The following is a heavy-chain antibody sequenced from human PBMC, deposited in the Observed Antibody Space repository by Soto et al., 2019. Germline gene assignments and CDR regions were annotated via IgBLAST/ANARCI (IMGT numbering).Heavy chain of an antibody. V-gene: IGHV1-46*01. CDR2: INPSGGST. D-gene: IGHD3-3*01. J-gene: IGHJ6*02. Sequence: ASLKGCCKSSGYTFTSYYMHWVRRAPGQGLEWMGIINPSGGSTSYAQKFQGRVTMTRDTSTSTVYMELSGLRSEDTAVYYCARIGNDFWSGYYPPGYGMDVWGQGTTVTVSS. CDR1: GYTFTSYY. CDR3: ARIGNDFWSGYYPPGYGMDV.